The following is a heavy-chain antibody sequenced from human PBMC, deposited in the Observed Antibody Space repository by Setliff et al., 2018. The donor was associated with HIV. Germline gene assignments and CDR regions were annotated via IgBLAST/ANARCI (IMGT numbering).Heavy chain of an antibody. J-gene: IGHJ5*02. CDR3: ARRGKTENSYVLNWFDP. V-gene: IGHV4-59*11. Sequence: SETLSLTCTVSGPSINIHYWSWIRQSPGKAFEWIGYIYSTGSTDYNPSLKSRVTISVDTSKTQFSLSLTSVTAADTAMYYCARRGKTENSYVLNWFDPWGQGILVTVSS. D-gene: IGHD5-18*01. CDR2: IYSTGST. CDR1: GPSINIHY.